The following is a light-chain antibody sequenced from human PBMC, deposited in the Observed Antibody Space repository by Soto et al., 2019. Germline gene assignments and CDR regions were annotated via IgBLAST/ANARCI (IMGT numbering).Light chain of an antibody. J-gene: IGKJ4*01. CDR3: QPRVSSPPP. CDR2: DTS. CDR1: QSVSRY. Sequence: EIGLTQSPATLSLSPGDRATLSCRASQSVSRYLAWYQQKPGQAPRLLIHDTSTRATGVPDTFGGSGSGTEFTLTISSLEPEDSAMYYCQPRVSSPPPFGGGTHVEIK. V-gene: IGKV3-11*01.